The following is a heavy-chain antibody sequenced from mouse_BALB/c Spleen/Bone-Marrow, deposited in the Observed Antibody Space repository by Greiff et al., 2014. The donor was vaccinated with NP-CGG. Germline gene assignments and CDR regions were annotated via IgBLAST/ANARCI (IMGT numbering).Heavy chain of an antibody. Sequence: EVQLQQPGAELVKPGASVKLSCTTSGFNIKDTYMHWVKLRPEQGLEWIGRIVPANGNTKYAPKFQGKATITADTSSNTAYLQLSSLTSEDTAVYFCASYDYGYYFDYWGQGTTLTVSS. J-gene: IGHJ2*01. CDR1: GFNIKDTY. V-gene: IGHV14-3*02. CDR3: ASYDYGYYFDY. CDR2: IVPANGNT. D-gene: IGHD2-4*01.